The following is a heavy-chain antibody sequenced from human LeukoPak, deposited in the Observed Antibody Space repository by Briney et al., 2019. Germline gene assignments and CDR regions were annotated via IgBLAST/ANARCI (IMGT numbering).Heavy chain of an antibody. CDR2: INAGNGNT. J-gene: IGHJ4*02. V-gene: IGHV1-3*01. D-gene: IGHD3-10*01. CDR3: ARGYYYGSGSYNDY. CDR1: GYTFTSYA. Sequence: ASVKVSCKASGYTFTSYAMHWVRQAPGQRLEWMGWINAGNGNTKYSRKFQGRVTITRDTSASTAYMELSSLRSEDTAVYYCARGYYYGSGSYNDYWGQGTLVTVSS.